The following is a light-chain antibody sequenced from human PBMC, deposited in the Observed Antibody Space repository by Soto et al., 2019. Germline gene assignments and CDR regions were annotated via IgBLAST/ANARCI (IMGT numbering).Light chain of an antibody. CDR2: GAS. V-gene: IGKV3-15*01. CDR3: QQYNNWPTWT. CDR1: QSVGRN. J-gene: IGKJ1*01. Sequence: IVLTQSPGTLSLSPGERATLSCRASQSVGRNLAWYQQKPGQAPRLLIFGASNRATGIPARFSGSGSGTEFTLTISSLQSEDFAVYYCQQYNNWPTWTFGQGTKVDIK.